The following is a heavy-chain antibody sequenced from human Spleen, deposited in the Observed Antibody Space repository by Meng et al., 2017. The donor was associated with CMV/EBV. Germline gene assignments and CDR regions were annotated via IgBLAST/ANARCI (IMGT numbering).Heavy chain of an antibody. J-gene: IGHJ4*02. D-gene: IGHD4-11*01. CDR1: GLTFSSYA. V-gene: IGHV3-23*01. CDR2: ISGSGGST. CDR3: ARDDYSNYGDLTGY. Sequence: GGSLRLSCAASGLTFSSYAMSWVRQAPEKGLEWVSAISGSGGSTYYADSVKGRFTISRDNSKNKLYLQMNSLRAEDTAVYYCARDDYSNYGDLTGYWGQGTLVTVSS.